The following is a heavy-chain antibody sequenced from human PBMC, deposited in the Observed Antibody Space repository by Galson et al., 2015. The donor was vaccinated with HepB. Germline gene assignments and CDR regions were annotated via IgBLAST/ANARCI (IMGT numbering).Heavy chain of an antibody. J-gene: IGHJ3*02. CDR3: AKHNVIRFLEWDDAFDI. CDR1: GFTFGSYA. CDR2: ISGSGGGT. Sequence: SLRLSCAASGFTFGSYAMSWVRQAPGKGLDWVSSISGSGGGTYYADSVKGRFTISRDNSKNTLYLQMNGLRGEDTAVYYCAKHNVIRFLEWDDAFDIWGQGTMVTLSS. V-gene: IGHV3-23*01. D-gene: IGHD3-3*01.